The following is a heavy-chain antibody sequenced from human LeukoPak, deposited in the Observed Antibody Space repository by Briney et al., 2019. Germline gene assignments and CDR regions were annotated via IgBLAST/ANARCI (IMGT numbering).Heavy chain of an antibody. J-gene: IGHJ4*02. CDR2: IYHSGST. D-gene: IGHD3-22*01. CDR3: ARDQGSRYYYDSSGYCSPFDY. CDR1: GGSISSGGYY. V-gene: IGHV4-30-2*01. Sequence: SETLSLTCTVSGGSISSGGYYWSWIRQPPGKGLEWIGYIYHSGSTYYNPSLRSRVTISVDRSKNQFSLKLSSVTAADTAVYYCARDQGSRYYYDSSGYCSPFDYWGQGTLVTVSS.